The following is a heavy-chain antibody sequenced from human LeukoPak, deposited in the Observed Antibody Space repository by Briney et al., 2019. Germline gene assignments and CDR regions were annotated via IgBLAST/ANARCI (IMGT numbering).Heavy chain of an antibody. J-gene: IGHJ4*02. CDR2: IYSGGST. CDR3: ARVDSSGYYDY. Sequence: GGSLRLSCAASGFTVSSNYVSWVRQAPGKGLEWVSIIYSGGSTYYADSVKGRFTISRDNSKNTLYLQMNSLRAEDTAVYYCARVDSSGYYDYWGQGTLVTVSS. CDR1: GFTVSSNY. D-gene: IGHD3-22*01. V-gene: IGHV3-53*01.